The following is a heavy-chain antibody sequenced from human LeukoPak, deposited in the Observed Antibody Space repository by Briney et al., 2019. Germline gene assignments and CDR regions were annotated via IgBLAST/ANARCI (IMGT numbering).Heavy chain of an antibody. J-gene: IGHJ6*03. CDR1: RFSLCNYW. Sequence: GGSLRLSCAASRFSLCNYWMTWVRQAPGKGLEWVATIKADGSEKYYVGSVKGRFTVSRDNAKNSLFLQMNSLRAEDTSVYYCARVGLRGISYHMDVWGNGTTVTVSS. CDR3: ARVGLRGISYHMDV. V-gene: IGHV3-7*01. CDR2: IKADGSEK. D-gene: IGHD5-12*01.